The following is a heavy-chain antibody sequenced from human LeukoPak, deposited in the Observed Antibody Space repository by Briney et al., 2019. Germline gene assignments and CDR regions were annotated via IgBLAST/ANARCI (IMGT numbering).Heavy chain of an antibody. CDR1: GYTFTDYY. CDR2: INPNSRGT. CDR3: ARRAREYSHDAFDI. V-gene: IGHV1-2*02. Sequence: VASVKVSCKASGYTFTDYYMHWVRQAPGQGLELMGWINPNSRGTDSAQKFQGRFSMTRDTSISTAYMELSRLRSDDTAVYYCARRAREYSHDAFDIWGQGTMVTVSS. J-gene: IGHJ3*02. D-gene: IGHD5-18*01.